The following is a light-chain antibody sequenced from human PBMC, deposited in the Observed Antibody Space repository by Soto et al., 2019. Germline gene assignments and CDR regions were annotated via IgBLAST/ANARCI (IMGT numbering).Light chain of an antibody. Sequence: EIVLTQSPGTLSVSPGERATLSCRASQSVSSKFAWYQQKPGQAPRLLFYGASTGATGIPARFSGSGSETEFTLSISSLQSEEFAVYYCQQYNNWPGTFGQGTKVEI. J-gene: IGKJ1*01. CDR1: QSVSSK. CDR3: QQYNNWPGT. V-gene: IGKV3-15*01. CDR2: GAS.